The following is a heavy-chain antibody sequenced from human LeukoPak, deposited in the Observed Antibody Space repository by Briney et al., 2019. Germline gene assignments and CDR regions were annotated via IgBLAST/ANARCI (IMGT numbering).Heavy chain of an antibody. Sequence: GSLRLSCSASGFTFGNYAMHWVRQAPGKGLEYVSTISNNVGSTYYADSVKGRFTISRDNSKNTLYLQMRSLRIEDTAMYYCVKAALQYYYDTSGSFDYWGQGTLVTVSS. CDR1: GFTFGNYA. J-gene: IGHJ4*02. CDR2: ISNNVGST. CDR3: VKAALQYYYDTSGSFDY. V-gene: IGHV3-64D*09. D-gene: IGHD3-22*01.